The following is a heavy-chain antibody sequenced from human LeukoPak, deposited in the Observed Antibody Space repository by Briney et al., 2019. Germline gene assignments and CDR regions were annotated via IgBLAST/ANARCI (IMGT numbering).Heavy chain of an antibody. Sequence: SETLSLTCTVSGDSISSGDYYWSWIRQPAGKGLEWIGRISSSGSTNYNPSLKSRVTISVDTSKNQFSLKLSSVTAADTAVYYCARARITMVRGVIKLTYFDYWGQGTLVTVSS. V-gene: IGHV4-61*02. CDR3: ARARITMVRGVIKLTYFDY. CDR2: ISSSGST. J-gene: IGHJ4*02. CDR1: GDSISSGDYY. D-gene: IGHD3-10*01.